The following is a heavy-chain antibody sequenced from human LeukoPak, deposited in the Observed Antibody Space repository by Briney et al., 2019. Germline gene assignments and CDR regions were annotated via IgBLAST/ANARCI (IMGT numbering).Heavy chain of an antibody. Sequence: SETLSLTCTVSGGSISSYYWSWIRQPPGKGLEWIGYIYYSGSTNYNPSLKSRVTISVDTSKNQFSLKLSSVTAADTAVYYCARGFYYDILTGYYRVALNFDYWGQGTLVTVSS. D-gene: IGHD3-9*01. CDR1: GGSISSYY. J-gene: IGHJ4*02. V-gene: IGHV4-59*12. CDR3: ARGFYYDILTGYYRVALNFDY. CDR2: IYYSGST.